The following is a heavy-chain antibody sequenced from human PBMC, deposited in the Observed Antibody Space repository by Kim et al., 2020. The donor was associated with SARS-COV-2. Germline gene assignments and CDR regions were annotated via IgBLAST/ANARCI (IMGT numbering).Heavy chain of an antibody. J-gene: IGHJ1*01. V-gene: IGHV3-30*01. Sequence: VKGRFTTSRDNSKNTLYLQMNSLRAEDTAVYYCARENDYSGSYFLRYFQHWGQGTLVTVSS. CDR3: ARENDYSGSYFLRYFQH. D-gene: IGHD1-26*01.